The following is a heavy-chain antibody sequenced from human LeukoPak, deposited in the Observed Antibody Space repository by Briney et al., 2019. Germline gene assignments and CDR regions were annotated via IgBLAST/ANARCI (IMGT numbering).Heavy chain of an antibody. V-gene: IGHV4-34*01. CDR1: GGSFSGYY. Sequence: SETLSLTCAVYGGSFSGYYWSWIRQPPGKGREWSGEINHSGSTNYNPSLKSRVTISVDTTKNQFSLKLSSVTAADTAVYYCARHRIIRDVATGDYFDSWGQGTLVTVSS. J-gene: IGHJ4*02. CDR2: INHSGST. D-gene: IGHD5-24*01. CDR3: ARHRIIRDVATGDYFDS.